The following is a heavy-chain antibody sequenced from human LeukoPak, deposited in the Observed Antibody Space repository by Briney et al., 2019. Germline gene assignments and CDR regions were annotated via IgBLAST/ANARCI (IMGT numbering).Heavy chain of an antibody. V-gene: IGHV4-4*07. Sequence: PSETLSLTCTVSGGSISSYYWSWIRQPAGKGLEWIGRIYTSGSTNYNPSLKSRVTMSVDTSKNQFSLKLSSVTAADTAVYYCARDFQGYCSSTSCYTAYYYYYYMDVWGKGTTVTVSS. J-gene: IGHJ6*03. CDR3: ARDFQGYCSSTSCYTAYYYYYYMDV. CDR2: IYTSGST. D-gene: IGHD2-2*02. CDR1: GGSISSYY.